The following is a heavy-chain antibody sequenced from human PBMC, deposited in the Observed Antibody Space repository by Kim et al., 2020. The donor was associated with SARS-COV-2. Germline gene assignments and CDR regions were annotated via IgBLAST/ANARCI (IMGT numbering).Heavy chain of an antibody. Sequence: SETLSLTCTVSGGSISSSSYYWGWIRQPPGKGLEWIGSIYYSGSTYYNPSLKSRVTISVDTSKNQFSLKLSSVTAADTAVYYCARQAVVVAASPPATFDIWGQGTMVTVSS. D-gene: IGHD2-15*01. CDR3: ARQAVVVAASPPATFDI. CDR2: IYYSGST. J-gene: IGHJ3*02. CDR1: GGSISSSSYY. V-gene: IGHV4-39*01.